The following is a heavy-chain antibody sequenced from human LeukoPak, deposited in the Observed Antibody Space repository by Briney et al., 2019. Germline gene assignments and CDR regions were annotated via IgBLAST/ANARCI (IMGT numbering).Heavy chain of an antibody. J-gene: IGHJ6*03. Sequence: SETLSLTCTVSGGSISNTAYYWAWIRQPPGKGLEWIGSFYYPGTTFYSPSLKTRVTISVDTSKNQFSLKLSSVTAADTAVYYCARLGKVRANYYYYYMDVWGKGTTVTISS. CDR1: GGSISNTAYY. D-gene: IGHD3-10*01. CDR3: ARLGKVRANYYYYYMDV. V-gene: IGHV4-39*07. CDR2: FYYPGTT.